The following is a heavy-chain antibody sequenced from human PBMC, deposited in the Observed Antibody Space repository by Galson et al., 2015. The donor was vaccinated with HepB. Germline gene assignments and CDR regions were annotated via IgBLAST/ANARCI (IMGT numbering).Heavy chain of an antibody. CDR2: IFRSGRT. D-gene: IGHD2-21*02. J-gene: IGHJ3*02. CDR3: ARNRGGDSWDDAFDI. V-gene: IGHV4-4*07. CDR1: GGSISRFH. Sequence: ETLSLTCSVSGGSISRFHWTWIRQPAGKGLEWIGRIFRSGRTTYNPSLNSRVTMSVDTFRNQFSLKMTSMTAADTAVYFCARNRGGDSWDDAFDIWGQGTKVTVSS.